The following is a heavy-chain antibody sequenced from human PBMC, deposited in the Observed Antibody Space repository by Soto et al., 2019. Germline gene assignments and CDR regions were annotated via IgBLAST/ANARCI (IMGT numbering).Heavy chain of an antibody. Sequence: LETLFLTCTVSGGSFSPNYWAWIRQPPGKGLEWIGEINHSGSTNYNPSLKSRVTISVDTSKNQFSLKLSSVTAADTAVYYCLRDGGWYSSSWYVYNWFDPWGQGTLVTVSS. J-gene: IGHJ5*02. D-gene: IGHD6-13*01. CDR1: GGSFSPNY. CDR3: LRDGGWYSSSWYVYNWFDP. CDR2: INHSGST. V-gene: IGHV4-34*01.